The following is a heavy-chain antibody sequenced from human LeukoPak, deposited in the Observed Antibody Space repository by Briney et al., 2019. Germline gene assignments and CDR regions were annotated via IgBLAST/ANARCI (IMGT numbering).Heavy chain of an antibody. CDR2: ISGSSGII. CDR3: AKCWRVVSGNWYLSFDS. CDR1: GFTFNTYT. V-gene: IGHV3-48*01. J-gene: IGHJ4*02. Sequence: GGSLRLSCAASGFTFNTYTMNWVRQAPGKGLEWVSYISGSSGIIDYADSVRGRFTISRDNAKNALYLQMKSLGGDDTALYYCAKCWRVVSGNWYLSFDSWGQGTLVTVSS. D-gene: IGHD6-13*01.